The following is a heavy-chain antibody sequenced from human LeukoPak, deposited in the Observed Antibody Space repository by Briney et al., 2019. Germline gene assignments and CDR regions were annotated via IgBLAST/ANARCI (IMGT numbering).Heavy chain of an antibody. CDR1: GCTFTSYD. CDR3: ARGRVQYQLLSASDNWFDP. D-gene: IGHD2-2*01. Sequence: VKVSCKASGCTFTSYDINWVRQATGQGLEWMGWMNPNSGNTGYAQKFQGRVTMTRNTSISTAYMELSSLRSEDTAVYYCARGRVQYQLLSASDNWFDPWGQGTLVTVSS. V-gene: IGHV1-8*01. CDR2: MNPNSGNT. J-gene: IGHJ5*02.